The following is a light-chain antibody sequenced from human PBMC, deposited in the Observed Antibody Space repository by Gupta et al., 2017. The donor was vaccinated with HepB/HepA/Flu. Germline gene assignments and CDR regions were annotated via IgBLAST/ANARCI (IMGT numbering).Light chain of an antibody. Sequence: QSALTQPASVSGSPGQSITISCTGTSSDVGSYNFVSWYQQHPGKAPKLMIYEISKRPSGVSNRFSGSKSGNTASLTIAGLQAEDEDDYYCCAYAGSYYVFGTGTKVTVL. CDR3: CAYAGSYYV. CDR1: SSDVGSYNF. CDR2: EIS. J-gene: IGLJ1*01. V-gene: IGLV2-23*02.